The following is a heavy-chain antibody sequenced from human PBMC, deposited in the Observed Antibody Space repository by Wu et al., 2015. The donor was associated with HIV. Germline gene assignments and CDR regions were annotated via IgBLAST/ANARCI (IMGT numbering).Heavy chain of an antibody. J-gene: IGHJ4*02. D-gene: IGHD5-18*01. CDR2: LIPMHGTA. CDR1: GGTFSNYA. CDR3: AGGGGRTSMDPFDY. Sequence: QVQLLQSGAEVKNPGSSARVSCTASGGTFSNYALSWVRQAPGQGLEWMGRLIPMHGTANYAQKFQGRVTITADESTSTAYMDVSSLRSEDTAVYYCAGGGGRTSMDPFDYWGQGTLVTVSS. V-gene: IGHV1-69*11.